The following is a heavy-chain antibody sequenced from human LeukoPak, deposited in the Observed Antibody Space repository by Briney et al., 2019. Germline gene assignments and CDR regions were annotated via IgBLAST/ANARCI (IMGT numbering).Heavy chain of an antibody. D-gene: IGHD3-22*01. V-gene: IGHV1-69*04. CDR2: IIPILGIA. CDR1: GGTFSSYA. Sequence: PGASVKVSCKASGGTFSSYAISWVRQAPGQGLEWMGRIIPILGIANYAQKFQGRVTITADKSTSTAYMELSSLRSEDTAVYYCATYYYDSSGYFARAYYFDYWGQGTLVTVSS. J-gene: IGHJ4*02. CDR3: ATYYYDSSGYFARAYYFDY.